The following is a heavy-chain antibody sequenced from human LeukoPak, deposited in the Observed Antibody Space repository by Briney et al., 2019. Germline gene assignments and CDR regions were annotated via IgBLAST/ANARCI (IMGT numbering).Heavy chain of an antibody. Sequence: GGSLRLSCAASGFTFSDYYMSWIRQAPGKGLEWLSYISKNGKTIYYADSVKGRFTISRDNAKKSVYLQMNSLRAEDTAVYYCARMVNGGPSANDYWGQGTLVTVSS. CDR1: GFTFSDYY. D-gene: IGHD4-23*01. J-gene: IGHJ4*02. CDR3: ARMVNGGPSANDY. V-gene: IGHV3-11*01. CDR2: ISKNGKTI.